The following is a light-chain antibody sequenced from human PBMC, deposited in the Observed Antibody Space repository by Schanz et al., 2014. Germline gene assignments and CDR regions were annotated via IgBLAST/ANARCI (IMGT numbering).Light chain of an antibody. V-gene: IGLV2-8*01. J-gene: IGLJ2*01. CDR2: EVS. CDR3: SSYAGSNIVL. Sequence: QSALTQPPSASGSPGQSVTISCTGTSSDVGGYNYVSWYQKHPGKAPKLMIYEVSKRPSGVPDRFSGSKSGNTASLTVSGLQAEDEADYYCSSYAGSNIVLFGGGTKLTVL. CDR1: SSDVGGYNY.